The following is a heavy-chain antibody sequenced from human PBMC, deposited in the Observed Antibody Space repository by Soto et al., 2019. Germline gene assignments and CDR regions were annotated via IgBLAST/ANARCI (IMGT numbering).Heavy chain of an antibody. D-gene: IGHD6-19*01. V-gene: IGHV1-46*01. J-gene: IGHJ6*02. CDR2: LNPSGGGT. CDR3: ARDWRSGQLSMDV. CDR1: GYTFSNYY. Sequence: QVQLVQSGAEGKKPGAAVKVSCKASGYTFSNYYMHWVRQAPGQGLEWMGILNPSGGGTSYAQKFQGRVXTTADXXTSTVYLEVSSLRSEDTAVYYCARDWRSGQLSMDVWGQGTTVIVSS.